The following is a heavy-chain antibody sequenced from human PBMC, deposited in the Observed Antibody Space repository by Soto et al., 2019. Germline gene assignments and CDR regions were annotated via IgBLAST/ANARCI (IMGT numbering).Heavy chain of an antibody. J-gene: IGHJ5*02. D-gene: IGHD4-17*01. CDR3: ARSPAYGDYANLET. Sequence: XETLSLTCTVSGDSVSKYYWNWIRQPAGKGLEWIGRIHSTRSPNYNPSLKSRVTMSVDTSKNQFSLKLNLTSVTAADTAVYYCARSPAYGDYANLETWGKGTLVTVS. CDR2: IHSTRSP. CDR1: GDSVSKYY. V-gene: IGHV4-4*07.